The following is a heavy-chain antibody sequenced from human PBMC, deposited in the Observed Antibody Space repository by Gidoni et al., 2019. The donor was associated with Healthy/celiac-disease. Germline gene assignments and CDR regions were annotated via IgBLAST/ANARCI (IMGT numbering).Heavy chain of an antibody. CDR2: ISGSGGST. Sequence: EVQLLESGGGLVQPGGSLRLSCHASGFTFSSYAMSWVRQAPGKGLEWVSAISGSGGSTYYADSVKGRFTISRDNSKNTLYLQMNSLRAEDTAVYYCAKDCRGGLTGYYGVWGQGTTVTVSS. J-gene: IGHJ6*02. D-gene: IGHD3-9*01. CDR3: AKDCRGGLTGYYGV. CDR1: GFTFSSYA. V-gene: IGHV3-23*01.